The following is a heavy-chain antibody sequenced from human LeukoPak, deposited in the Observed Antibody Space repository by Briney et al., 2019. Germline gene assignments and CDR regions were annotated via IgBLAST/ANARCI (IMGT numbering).Heavy chain of an antibody. J-gene: IGHJ4*02. Sequence: GGSLRLSCAASGFTFSNYWMHWVRQAPGKGLVWVSRINSDGTTTTYADSVKGRFTVSRDNAKNTVYLQMNSLRAEDTAVYYCACTSGWNLLDYWGQGTLVTVSS. CDR1: GFTFSNYW. CDR2: INSDGTTT. D-gene: IGHD6-19*01. V-gene: IGHV3-74*01. CDR3: ACTSGWNLLDY.